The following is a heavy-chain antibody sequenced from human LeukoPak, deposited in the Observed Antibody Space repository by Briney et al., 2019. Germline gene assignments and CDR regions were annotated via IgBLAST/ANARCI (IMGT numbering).Heavy chain of an antibody. V-gene: IGHV3-23*01. CDR2: ISGSGGST. CDR3: AKASGTGIAAAGSSYYFDY. Sequence: GGSLRLSCAASGFTFSSYAMSWVRQAPGKGLEWVSAISGSGGSTYYADSVKGRFTISRDNSKNTLYLQTNSLRAEDTAVYYCAKASGTGIAAAGSSYYFDYWGQGTLVTVSS. D-gene: IGHD6-13*01. J-gene: IGHJ4*02. CDR1: GFTFSSYA.